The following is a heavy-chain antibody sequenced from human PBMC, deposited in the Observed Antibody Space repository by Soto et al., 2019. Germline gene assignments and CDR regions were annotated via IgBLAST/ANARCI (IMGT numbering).Heavy chain of an antibody. CDR3: AREDGVAAAGTLYYYYGMDV. Sequence: GASVKVSCKSSGCTFSSYAISWVRQAPGKGLEWMGGIIPIFGTANYAQKFQGRVTTTADESTSTAYMELSSLRSEDTAVYYCAREDGVAAAGTLYYYYGMDVRGQGTTVTV. V-gene: IGHV1-69*13. J-gene: IGHJ6*02. CDR1: GCTFSSYA. D-gene: IGHD6-13*01. CDR2: IIPIFGTA.